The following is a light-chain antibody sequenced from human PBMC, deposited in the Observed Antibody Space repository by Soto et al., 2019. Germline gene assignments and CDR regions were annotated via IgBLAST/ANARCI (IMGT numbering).Light chain of an antibody. CDR1: QSVSSY. J-gene: IGKJ5*01. CDR3: QQRRNWPPIT. CDR2: DAS. V-gene: IGKV3-11*01. Sequence: EVMMTQSPATLSLYPGERATLSCSASQSVSSYLAWYQQKPGQAPRLLIYDASNRATGIPARFSGSGSGTDFTLTISSLEPEDFAVYYCQQRRNWPPITFGQGTRLEIK.